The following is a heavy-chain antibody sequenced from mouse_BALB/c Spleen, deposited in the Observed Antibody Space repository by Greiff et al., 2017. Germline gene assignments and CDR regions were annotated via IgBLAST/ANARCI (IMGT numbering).Heavy chain of an antibody. CDR2: IWAGGST. D-gene: IGHD1-1*01. CDR1: GFSLTSYG. CDR3: ARGNYGSSYLYYYAMDY. J-gene: IGHJ4*01. Sequence: VKLMESGPGLVAPSQSLSITCTVSGFSLTSYGVHWVRQPPGKGLEWLGVIWAGGSTNYNSALMSRLSISKDNSKSQVFLKMNSLQTDDTAMYYCARGNYGSSYLYYYAMDYWGQGTSVTVSS. V-gene: IGHV2-9*02.